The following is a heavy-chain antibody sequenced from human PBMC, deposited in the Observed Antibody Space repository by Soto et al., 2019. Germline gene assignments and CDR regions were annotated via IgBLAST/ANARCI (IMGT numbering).Heavy chain of an antibody. D-gene: IGHD2-2*01. CDR1: GGSISSSSYY. CDR2: IYYSGST. Sequence: QLQLQESGPGLVKPSETLSLTCTVSGGSISSSSYYWGWIRQPPGKGLEWIGSIYYSGSTYYNPSLKSRVTISVDTSKNQFSLKLSSVTAADTAVYYCARRRLGYCSSTSCFLDDTGIAAAWGQGTLVTVSS. CDR3: ARRRLGYCSSTSCFLDDTGIAAA. J-gene: IGHJ4*02. V-gene: IGHV4-39*01.